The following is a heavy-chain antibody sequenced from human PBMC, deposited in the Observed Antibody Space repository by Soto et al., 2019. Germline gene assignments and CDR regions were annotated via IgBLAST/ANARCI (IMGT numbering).Heavy chain of an antibody. Sequence: PGGSLRLSCAASGFTFSSYSMNWVRQAPGKGLEWVSYISSSSSTIYYADSVKGRFTISRDNSKNTLYLQMNSLRVEDTAVYYCARDGTDGWFDPWGQGTLVTVSS. V-gene: IGHV3-48*01. D-gene: IGHD1-26*01. J-gene: IGHJ5*02. CDR2: ISSSSSTI. CDR1: GFTFSSYS. CDR3: ARDGTDGWFDP.